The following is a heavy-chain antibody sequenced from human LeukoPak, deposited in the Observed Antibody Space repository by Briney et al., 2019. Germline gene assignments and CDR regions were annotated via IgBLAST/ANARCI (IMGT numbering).Heavy chain of an antibody. V-gene: IGHV1-18*01. CDR2: ISAYNGNT. J-gene: IGHJ6*02. CDR3: ARDPLYYDFWSGYSYYYYYGMDV. Sequence: ASVKVSCKASGYTFTSYGISWVRQAPGQGLEWMGWISAYNGNTNYAQKLQGRVTTTTDTSTSTAYMELRSLRSDDTAVYYCARDPLYYDFWSGYSYYYYYGMDVWGQGTTVTVSS. CDR1: GYTFTSYG. D-gene: IGHD3-3*01.